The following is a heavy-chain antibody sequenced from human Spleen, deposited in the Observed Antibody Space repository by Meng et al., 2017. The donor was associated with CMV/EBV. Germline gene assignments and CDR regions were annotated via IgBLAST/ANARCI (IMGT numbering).Heavy chain of an antibody. CDR3: ANLMVTRDY. J-gene: IGHJ4*02. D-gene: IGHD5-18*01. CDR1: GFTLSKYW. V-gene: IGHV3-7*01. Sequence: GESLKISCAASGFTLSKYWMTWVRQAPGKGLEWVANIKEDGSEKNYVDSVKGRFIISRDNAKNSLFLQMNSLRAEDTAVYYCANLMVTRDYWGQGTLVTVSS. CDR2: IKEDGSEK.